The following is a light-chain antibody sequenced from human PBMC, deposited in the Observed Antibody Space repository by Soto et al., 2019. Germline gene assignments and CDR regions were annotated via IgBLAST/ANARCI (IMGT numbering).Light chain of an antibody. J-gene: IGLJ1*01. CDR1: SSDVGGYNY. V-gene: IGLV2-14*01. Sequence: QSALTQPASVSGSPGQSITISCTRTSSDVGGYNYVSWYQQHPGKAPKLMIYEVSNRPSGVSNRFSGSKSGNTASLTISGLQAEDEADYYCSSYTSSSIYVFGTGTKVTV. CDR3: SSYTSSSIYV. CDR2: EVS.